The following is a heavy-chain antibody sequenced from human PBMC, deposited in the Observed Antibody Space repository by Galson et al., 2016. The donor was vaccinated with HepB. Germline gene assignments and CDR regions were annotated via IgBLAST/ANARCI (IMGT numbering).Heavy chain of an antibody. CDR2: ISSSPII. J-gene: IGHJ4*02. D-gene: IGHD1-26*01. V-gene: IGHV3-48*02. CDR3: ARDLHSGSYTFDY. CDR1: GFTFSSFS. Sequence: SLRLSCAASGFTFSSFSMNWVRQAPGRGLEWVSYISSSPIIYYADSVKGRFTISRDNAKNSLYLQMNSLRDEDTAVYYCARDLHSGSYTFDYWGRGTLVTVSS.